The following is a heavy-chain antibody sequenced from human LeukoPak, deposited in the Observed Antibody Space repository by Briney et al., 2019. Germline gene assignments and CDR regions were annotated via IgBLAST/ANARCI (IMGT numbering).Heavy chain of an antibody. V-gene: IGHV3-21*01. CDR3: ATAGDYDILTGYYPADY. Sequence: PGGSLRLSCAASGFTFSSYSMNWVRQAPGKGLEWVSSISSSSSYIYYADSVKGRFTISRDNAKNSLYLQMNSLRAEDTAVYYCATAGDYDILTGYYPADYWGQGTLVTVSS. D-gene: IGHD3-9*01. CDR1: GFTFSSYS. CDR2: ISSSSSYI. J-gene: IGHJ4*02.